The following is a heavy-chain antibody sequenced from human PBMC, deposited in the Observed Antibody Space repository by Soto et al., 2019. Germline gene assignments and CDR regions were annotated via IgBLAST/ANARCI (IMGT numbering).Heavy chain of an antibody. D-gene: IGHD6-13*01. J-gene: IGHJ6*02. CDR3: ARVGIAAAGYYYYYGMDV. CDR2: ISAYNGNT. Sequence: ASVKVSCKASGYTFTGYYMHWVRQAPGQGLEWMGWISAYNGNTNYAQKLQGRVTMTTDTSTSTAYMELRSLRSDDTAVYYCARVGIAAAGYYYYYGMDVWGQGTTVTVSS. CDR1: GYTFTGYY. V-gene: IGHV1-18*04.